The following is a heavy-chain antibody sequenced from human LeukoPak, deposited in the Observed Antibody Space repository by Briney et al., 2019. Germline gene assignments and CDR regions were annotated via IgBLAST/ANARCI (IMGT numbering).Heavy chain of an antibody. V-gene: IGHV3-23*01. J-gene: IGHJ4*02. D-gene: IGHD3-10*01. Sequence: GGSLRLSCAASGFTFSSYSMNWVRQAPGKGLEWVSAISGSGGTTYYADSVKGRFTISRDNSKNTLYLQMNSLRAEDTAVYYCAEDQTMVRGVYFDYWGQGTLVTVSS. CDR3: AEDQTMVRGVYFDY. CDR1: GFTFSSYS. CDR2: ISGSGGTT.